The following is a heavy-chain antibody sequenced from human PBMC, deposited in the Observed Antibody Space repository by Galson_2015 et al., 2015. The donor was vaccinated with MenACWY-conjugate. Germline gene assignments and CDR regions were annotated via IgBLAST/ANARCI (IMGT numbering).Heavy chain of an antibody. V-gene: IGHV4-34*01. CDR2: INHSGST. J-gene: IGHJ6*02. Sequence: SETLSLTCAVYGGSFSGYYWSWIRQPPGKGLEWIGEINHSGSTNYNPSLKSRVTISVDTSKNQFSLKLSSVTAADTAVYYCIGPAAIPPNGMDVWGQGTTVTVSS. D-gene: IGHD2-2*01. CDR3: IGPAAIPPNGMDV. CDR1: GGSFSGYY.